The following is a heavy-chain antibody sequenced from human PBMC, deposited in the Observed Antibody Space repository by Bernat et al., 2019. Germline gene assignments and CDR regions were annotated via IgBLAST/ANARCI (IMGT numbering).Heavy chain of an antibody. D-gene: IGHD1-26*01. CDR3: ARHWRRTSGLRGTDPTDY. CDR1: GGTFSSYA. CDR2: INTKTGKP. J-gene: IGHJ4*02. Sequence: QVQLVQSGAEVKKPGSSVKVSCKASGGTFSSYAISWVRQAPGQGLEWMGGINTKTGKPTYAQGFTGQFVFSLDVSVSTAYLQINSLKADDTAVFYCARHWRRTSGLRGTDPTDYWGQGTLVTVSS. V-gene: IGHV7-4-1*02.